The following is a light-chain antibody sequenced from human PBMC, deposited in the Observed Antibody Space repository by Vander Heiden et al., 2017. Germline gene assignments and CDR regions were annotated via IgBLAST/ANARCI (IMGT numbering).Light chain of an antibody. Sequence: EIVLPQSPATLALSRGERATLSCRASQRVSSYLAWYQQKPGQAPRLLIYDASNRATGVPARFSGSGSERDFTLTISSLEPEDFAIYYCQQRSNWPAAFGGGTRVEIK. CDR1: QRVSSY. J-gene: IGKJ4*01. CDR3: QQRSNWPAA. CDR2: DAS. V-gene: IGKV3-11*02.